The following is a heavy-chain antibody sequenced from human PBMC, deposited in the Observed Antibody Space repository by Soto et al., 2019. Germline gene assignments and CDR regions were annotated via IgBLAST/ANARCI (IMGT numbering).Heavy chain of an antibody. CDR1: GYSFSDYF. CDR3: ARIKWGLNYYNGMDV. CDR2: INPKTAAT. D-gene: IGHD1-26*01. Sequence: QVQLVQSGAEVKKSGASVKVSCKPSGYSFSDYFIQWVRQAPGQGREWVAWINPKTAATNYAKKFQGRVSLTSDTSSTTAYMELTRLRPDDTAVYYCARIKWGLNYYNGMDVWGQGTTVIVSS. V-gene: IGHV1-2*02. J-gene: IGHJ6*02.